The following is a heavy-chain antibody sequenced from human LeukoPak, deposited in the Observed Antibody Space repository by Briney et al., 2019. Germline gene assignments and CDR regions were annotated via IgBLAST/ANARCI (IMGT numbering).Heavy chain of an antibody. V-gene: IGHV3-9*01. J-gene: IGHJ4*02. D-gene: IGHD5-12*01. CDR1: GITFDDYA. Sequence: QSGGSLRLSCAASGITFDDYAMHWVRQAPGKGLEWVSGISWNSGKIDYADSVKGRFTISRDNAKNSLYLQMNSLRAEDTAFYYCAKVFLTGYGPGAFPPPFDCWGQGTLVTVSS. CDR2: ISWNSGKI. CDR3: AKVFLTGYGPGAFPPPFDC.